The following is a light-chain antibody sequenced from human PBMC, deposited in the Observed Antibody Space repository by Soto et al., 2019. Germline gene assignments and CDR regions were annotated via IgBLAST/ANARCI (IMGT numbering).Light chain of an antibody. CDR1: QSVSSSF. J-gene: IGKJ1*01. CDR2: GAS. V-gene: IGKV3-20*01. CDR3: QQYDSSPWT. Sequence: EIVLTQSPGTLSLSPGEKATLSCRASQSVSSSFLAWYQQKPGQAPRLLIYGASSRATGIPDRCSGSGSGTAFTLTISRLEPEDFAVYYCQQYDSSPWTFGQGTKVEIK.